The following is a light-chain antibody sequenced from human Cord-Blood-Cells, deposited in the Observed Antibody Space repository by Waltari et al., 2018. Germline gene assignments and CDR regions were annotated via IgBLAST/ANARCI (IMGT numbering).Light chain of an antibody. Sequence: DIKLTQSPSTLSASVGDRVTITCRASQSISGWLAWYQQKPGKAPKLLIYDASSLESGVPSRFSGSGSGTEFTLPISSLQPDDFATYYCQQYNSYSTFGQGTKVEIK. CDR3: QQYNSYST. V-gene: IGKV1-5*01. CDR2: DAS. J-gene: IGKJ1*01. CDR1: QSISGW.